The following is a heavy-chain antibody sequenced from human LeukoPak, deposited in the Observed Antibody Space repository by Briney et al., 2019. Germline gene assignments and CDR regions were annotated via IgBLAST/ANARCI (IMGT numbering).Heavy chain of an antibody. D-gene: IGHD2-2*02. Sequence: GGSLRLSCAASGFTFSSYAMSWVRQAPGKGLEWVSAISGSGGSTYYADSVKGRFTISRDDSKNTLYLQMNSLRAEDTAVYYCAPFCSTTSCYTFDSWGQGTLVTVSS. CDR2: ISGSGGST. CDR1: GFTFSSYA. CDR3: APFCSTTSCYTFDS. J-gene: IGHJ4*02. V-gene: IGHV3-23*01.